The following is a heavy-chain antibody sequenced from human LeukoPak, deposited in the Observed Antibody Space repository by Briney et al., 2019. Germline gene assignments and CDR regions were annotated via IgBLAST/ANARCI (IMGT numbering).Heavy chain of an antibody. D-gene: IGHD3-16*01. Sequence: GGSLRLSCAASGFTFSDYYMTWTRQAPGKGLEWISYISTTSATIYYAGSVKGRFNSSRNNAKNSLDLQMNRLRAEDTAVYYCARACSFIPGPNDDTFDIWGQGTMVTVSS. CDR3: ARACSFIPGPNDDTFDI. CDR2: ISTTSATI. V-gene: IGHV3-11*04. CDR1: GFTFSDYY. J-gene: IGHJ3*02.